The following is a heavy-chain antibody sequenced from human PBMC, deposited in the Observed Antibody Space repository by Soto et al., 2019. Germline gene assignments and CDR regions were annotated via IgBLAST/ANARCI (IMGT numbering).Heavy chain of an antibody. V-gene: IGHV4-39*01. CDR3: ARGWYGSGRMTVRYYYYGMDV. J-gene: IGHJ6*02. CDR2: IYYSGYT. D-gene: IGHD3-10*01. CDR1: GGSISSSSYY. Sequence: PSETLSLTCTVSGGSISSSSYYWGWIRQPPGKGLEWIGSIYYSGYTYYNPSLKSRVTISVDTSKNQFSLKLSSVTAADTAVYYCARGWYGSGRMTVRYYYYGMDVWGQGTTVTVSS.